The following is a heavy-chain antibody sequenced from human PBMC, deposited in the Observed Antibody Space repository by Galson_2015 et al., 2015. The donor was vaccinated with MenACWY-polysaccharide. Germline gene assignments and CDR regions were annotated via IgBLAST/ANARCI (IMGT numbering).Heavy chain of an antibody. CDR2: LYSRGTT. V-gene: IGHV4-59*09. D-gene: IGHD5-24*01. Sequence: LYSRGTTRTNPSLKTRVTISEDTSKNQFSLTLASVTAADTALYYCARGAMGTVTGMWYFDLWGRGTLVSVSS. J-gene: IGHJ2*01. CDR3: ARGAMGTVTGMWYFDL.